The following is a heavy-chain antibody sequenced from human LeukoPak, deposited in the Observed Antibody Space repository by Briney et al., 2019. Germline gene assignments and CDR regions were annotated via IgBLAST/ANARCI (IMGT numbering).Heavy chain of an antibody. J-gene: IGHJ4*02. D-gene: IGHD2-15*01. CDR2: ISWNSGSL. CDR3: AKDSCSAYFDY. CDR1: GFTFDDYA. Sequence: PGGSLRLSCAASGFTFDDYAMHWVRQAPGKGLEWVSGISWNSGSLGYADSVKGRFTISRDNAKNSRYPQLSSLRAEDTALYYCAKDSCSAYFDYWGQGTLVTVSS. V-gene: IGHV3-9*01.